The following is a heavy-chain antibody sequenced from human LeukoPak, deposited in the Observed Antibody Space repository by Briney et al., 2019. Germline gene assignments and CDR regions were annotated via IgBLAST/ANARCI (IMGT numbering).Heavy chain of an antibody. CDR2: IYWDDDK. V-gene: IGHV2-5*02. Sequence: SGPTLVNPTQTLTLTCTFSGFSLRTRGVGVAWIRQPPGKALQWLSLIYWDDDKRYSPSLKSRLTITKDTYKNQVVLTMTNMDPVDTATYYCAHSSLNSGYDSYYFYYWGQGTLVTVSS. J-gene: IGHJ4*02. CDR3: AHSSLNSGYDSYYFYY. D-gene: IGHD5-12*01. CDR1: GFSLRTRGVG.